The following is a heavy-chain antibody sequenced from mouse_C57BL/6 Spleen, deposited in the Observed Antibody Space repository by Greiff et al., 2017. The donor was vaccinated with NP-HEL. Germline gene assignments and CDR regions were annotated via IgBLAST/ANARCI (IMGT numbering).Heavy chain of an antibody. CDR3: ARAPLTTVVATGYFDV. J-gene: IGHJ1*03. CDR1: GYTFTDYN. CDR2: INPNNGGT. D-gene: IGHD1-1*01. Sequence: EVQLVESGPELVKPGASVKIPCKASGYTFTDYNMDWVKQSHGKSLEWIGDINPNNGGTIYNQKFKGKATLTVDKSSSTAYMELRSLTSEDTAVYYCARAPLTTVVATGYFDVWGTGTTVTVSS. V-gene: IGHV1-18*01.